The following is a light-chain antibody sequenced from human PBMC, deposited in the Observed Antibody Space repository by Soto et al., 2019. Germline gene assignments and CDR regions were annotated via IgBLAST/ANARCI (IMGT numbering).Light chain of an antibody. CDR2: KAS. J-gene: IGKJ1*01. V-gene: IGKV1-5*03. Sequence: DIQLAQSPSSLSASVGDRVTTTCRASQGISHYLAWYQQKQGKAPKLLIYKASSLESGVPSRFSGSGSGTEFTLTISSLQPDDFATYYCQQYNSYPWTFGQGTKVDIK. CDR3: QQYNSYPWT. CDR1: QGISHY.